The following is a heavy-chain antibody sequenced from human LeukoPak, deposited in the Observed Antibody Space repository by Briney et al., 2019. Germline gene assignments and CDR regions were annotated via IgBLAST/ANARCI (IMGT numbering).Heavy chain of an antibody. CDR3: AKGGGWFDP. J-gene: IGHJ5*02. CDR1: GFTFSSSA. V-gene: IGHV3-23*01. CDR2: ISASGGST. D-gene: IGHD2-15*01. Sequence: GGSLRLSCAASGFTFSSSAMSWFRQAPGKGLEWVSTISASGGSTYYAVSVKGRFTISRDDSENTLYLQMNSLRAEDTAVYYCAKGGGWFDPWGQGTLVTVSS.